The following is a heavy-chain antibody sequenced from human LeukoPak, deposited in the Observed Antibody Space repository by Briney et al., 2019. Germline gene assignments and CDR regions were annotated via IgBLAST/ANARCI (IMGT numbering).Heavy chain of an antibody. CDR1: GFTFSSYS. Sequence: GGSLRLSCAASGFTFSSYSMNWVRQAPGKGLEWVSSISSSSSYIYYADSVKGRFTISRDNAKNSLYLQMNSLRAEDTAVYYCARIEYCSSTSCPWDYWGQGTLVTVSS. J-gene: IGHJ4*02. V-gene: IGHV3-21*01. CDR2: ISSSSSYI. D-gene: IGHD2-2*01. CDR3: ARIEYCSSTSCPWDY.